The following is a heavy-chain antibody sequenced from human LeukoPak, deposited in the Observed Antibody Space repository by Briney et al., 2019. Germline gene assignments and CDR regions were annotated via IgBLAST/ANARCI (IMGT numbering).Heavy chain of an antibody. J-gene: IGHJ3*02. CDR2: ISYIGST. V-gene: IGHV4-59*11. CDR3: ARDLVTVTKGFDI. CDR1: DDSFSSHY. Sequence: SETLSLTCAVSDDSFSSHYWTWIRQPPGKGLEWIGCISYIGSTNYNPSLKSRVTISIDTSKNQFSLKLSSVTAADTAVYYCARDLVTVTKGFDIWGQGAMVSVSS. D-gene: IGHD4-17*01.